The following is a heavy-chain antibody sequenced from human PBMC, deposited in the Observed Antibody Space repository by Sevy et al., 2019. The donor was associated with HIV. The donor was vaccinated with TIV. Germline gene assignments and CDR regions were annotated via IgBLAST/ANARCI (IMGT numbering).Heavy chain of an antibody. J-gene: IGHJ4*02. Sequence: GGSLRLSCAASGFTFSSYAMHWVRQAPGKGLEWVAVISYDGSNKYYADSVKGRFTISRDNSKNTLYLQMNSLRAEDTAVYDGARDLQQWLVRGNYFDYWGQGTLVTVSS. V-gene: IGHV3-30-3*01. CDR2: ISYDGSNK. D-gene: IGHD6-19*01. CDR1: GFTFSSYA. CDR3: ARDLQQWLVRGNYFDY.